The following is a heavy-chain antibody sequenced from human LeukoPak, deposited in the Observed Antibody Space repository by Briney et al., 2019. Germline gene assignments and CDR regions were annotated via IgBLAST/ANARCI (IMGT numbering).Heavy chain of an antibody. CDR1: GGSISSSSYY. CDR3: ARDYDFYWFDP. CDR2: IYYSGST. D-gene: IGHD3-3*01. J-gene: IGHJ5*02. Sequence: SETLSLTCTVSGGSISSSSYYWGWIRQPPGKGLEWIGSIYYSGSTYYNPSLKSRVTISVDTSKNQFSLKLSSVTAADTAVYYCARDYDFYWFDPWGQGTLVTVSS. V-gene: IGHV4-39*01.